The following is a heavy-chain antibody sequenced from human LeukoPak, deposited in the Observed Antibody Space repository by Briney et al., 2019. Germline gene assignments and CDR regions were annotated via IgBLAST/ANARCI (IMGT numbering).Heavy chain of an antibody. CDR3: ARGHYYDSSGSGGY. CDR1: GYTFTSYG. Sequence: ASVKVSCKASGYTFTSYGISLVRQAPGQGLEWMGWISAYNGNTNYAQKLQGRVTMTTDTSTSTAYMELRSLRSDDTAVYYCARGHYYDSSGSGGYWGQGTLVTVSS. V-gene: IGHV1-18*01. D-gene: IGHD3-22*01. CDR2: ISAYNGNT. J-gene: IGHJ4*02.